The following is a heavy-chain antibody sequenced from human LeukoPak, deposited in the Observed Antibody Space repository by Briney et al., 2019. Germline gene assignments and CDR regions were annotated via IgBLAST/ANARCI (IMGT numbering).Heavy chain of an antibody. V-gene: IGHV4-30-4*01. D-gene: IGHD3-22*01. CDR1: GGSISSGDFY. Sequence: PSETLSLTCTVSGGSISSGDFYWSWIRQPPGKGLESIGYIYYSGSTSYNPSLKSRVTMSVDTSKNQFSLKLSSVTAADTAVYYCARDREFYDSSSYYYYYAMDVWGQGTTVTVSS. CDR3: ARDREFYDSSSYYYYYAMDV. J-gene: IGHJ6*02. CDR2: IYYSGST.